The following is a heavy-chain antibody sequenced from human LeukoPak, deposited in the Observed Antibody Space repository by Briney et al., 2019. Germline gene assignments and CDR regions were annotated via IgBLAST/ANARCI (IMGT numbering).Heavy chain of an antibody. CDR2: IYHSGST. V-gene: IGHV4-4*02. CDR1: GGSISSSNW. D-gene: IGHD3-22*01. J-gene: IGHJ5*02. Sequence: SETLSLTCAVSGGSISSSNWWSWVRQPPGKGVEGMGEIYHSGSTNYNPSLNSRVTISVDKSKNQFSLKLSSVTAADTAVYYCARDPYYDSRNNWFDPWGQGTLVTLSS. CDR3: ARDPYYDSRNNWFDP.